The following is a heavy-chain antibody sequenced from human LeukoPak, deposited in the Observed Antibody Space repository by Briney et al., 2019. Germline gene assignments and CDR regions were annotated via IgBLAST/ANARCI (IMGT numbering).Heavy chain of an antibody. J-gene: IGHJ6*02. D-gene: IGHD2-21*02. V-gene: IGHV1-18*01. CDR3: ARGDSGVVVTTYYYYYGMDV. CDR2: ISAYSGNT. Sequence: ASVKVSCKASGYTFTSYGISWVRQAPGQGLEWMGWISAYSGNTNYAQKFQGRVTMTTDTSTSPAYMELRSLRSDDTAVYYCARGDSGVVVTTYYYYYGMDVWGQGTTVTVSS. CDR1: GYTFTSYG.